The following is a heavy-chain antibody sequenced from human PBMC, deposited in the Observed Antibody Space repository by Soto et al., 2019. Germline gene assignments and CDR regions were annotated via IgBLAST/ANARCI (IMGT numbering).Heavy chain of an antibody. CDR2: INPNSGGT. CDR1: GYTFTGYY. Sequence: QVQLVQSGAEVKKPGASVKVSCKASGYTFTGYYMHWVRQAPGQGLEWMGWINPNSGGTNYAQKFQGWVTMTRDTSISTAYMELSRLRSDDTAVYYCAREGIAARRGDDYYYMDVWGNGTTVTVSS. J-gene: IGHJ6*03. D-gene: IGHD6-6*01. CDR3: AREGIAARRGDDYYYMDV. V-gene: IGHV1-2*04.